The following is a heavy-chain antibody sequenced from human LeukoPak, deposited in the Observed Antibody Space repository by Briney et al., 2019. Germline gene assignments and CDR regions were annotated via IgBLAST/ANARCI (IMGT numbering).Heavy chain of an antibody. V-gene: IGHV4-59*08. Sequence: SETLSLTCTVSGGSISSYYWSWIRQPPGKGLEWIGYIYYSGSTNYNPSLKSRVTISVDTSKNQFSLKLSSVTAADTAVYYCARSLRDDAFDIWGQGTMVTVSS. CDR1: GGSISSYY. D-gene: IGHD5-12*01. J-gene: IGHJ3*02. CDR3: ARSLRDDAFDI. CDR2: IYYSGST.